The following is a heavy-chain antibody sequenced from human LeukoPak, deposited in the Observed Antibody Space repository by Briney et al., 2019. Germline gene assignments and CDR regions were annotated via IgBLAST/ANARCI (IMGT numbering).Heavy chain of an antibody. Sequence: GGSLRLSCVASGFTFKDYWMTWVRQAPGKGLEWVANIKKDGSDKYYMDSVKGRFTISRDNAKNSLYLQMNSLRAEDTAVYYCARFSGGSYWGQGTLVTVSS. J-gene: IGHJ4*02. CDR3: ARFSGGSY. V-gene: IGHV3-7*03. CDR1: GFTFKDYW. CDR2: IKKDGSDK. D-gene: IGHD6-25*01.